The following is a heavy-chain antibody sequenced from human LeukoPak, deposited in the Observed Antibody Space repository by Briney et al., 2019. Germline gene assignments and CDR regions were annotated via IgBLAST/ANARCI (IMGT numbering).Heavy chain of an antibody. J-gene: IGHJ6*03. CDR2: INPNSGGT. D-gene: IGHD3-10*01. V-gene: IGHV1-2*02. CDR1: GYTFTGYY. CDR3: ARNMGHGSGSYYRLRYYMDA. Sequence: ASVKVSCKASGYTFTGYYMHWVRQAPGQGLEWMGWINPNSGGTNYAQKFQGRVTMTRDTSISTAYMELSRLRSDDTAVYYCARNMGHGSGSYYRLRYYMDAWGKGTTVTVSS.